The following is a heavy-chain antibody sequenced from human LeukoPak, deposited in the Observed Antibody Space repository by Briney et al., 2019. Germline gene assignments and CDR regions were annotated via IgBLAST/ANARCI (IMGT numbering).Heavy chain of an antibody. Sequence: SETLSLTCTVSGGSISSYYWSWIRQPAGKGLEWIGRIYTSGSTNYNPSLKSRVTMSVDTSKDQFSLKLSSVTAADTAVYYCARDSDILTGPNWFDPWGQGTLVTVSS. V-gene: IGHV4-4*07. J-gene: IGHJ5*02. CDR3: ARDSDILTGPNWFDP. CDR2: IYTSGST. CDR1: GGSISSYY. D-gene: IGHD3-9*01.